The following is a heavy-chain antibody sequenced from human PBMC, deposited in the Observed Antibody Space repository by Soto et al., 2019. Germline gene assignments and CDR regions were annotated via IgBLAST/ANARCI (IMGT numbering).Heavy chain of an antibody. CDR1: GFTFSSYA. J-gene: IGHJ4*02. CDR3: ARWSGSYLGY. Sequence: GGSLRLSCAASGFTFSSYAMHWVRQAPGKGLEWVAVISYDGSNKYYADSVKGRFTISRDNSKNTLYLQMNGLRAEDTAVYYCARWSGSYLGYWGQGTLVTVSS. CDR2: ISYDGSNK. D-gene: IGHD1-26*01. V-gene: IGHV3-30-3*01.